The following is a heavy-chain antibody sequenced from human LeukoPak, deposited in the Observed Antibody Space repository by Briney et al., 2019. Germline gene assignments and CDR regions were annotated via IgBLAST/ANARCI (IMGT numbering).Heavy chain of an antibody. V-gene: IGHV3-64*01. CDR1: GFTFSSYA. Sequence: QPGGSLRLSCAASGFTFSSYAMHWVRQAPGKGLEYVSAISSNGGSTYYANSVKGRFTISRDNSKSTLYLQMGSLRAEDMAVYYCARSGDPLIFDYWGQGTLVTVSS. CDR3: ARSGDPLIFDY. CDR2: ISSNGGST. J-gene: IGHJ4*02. D-gene: IGHD2-21*01.